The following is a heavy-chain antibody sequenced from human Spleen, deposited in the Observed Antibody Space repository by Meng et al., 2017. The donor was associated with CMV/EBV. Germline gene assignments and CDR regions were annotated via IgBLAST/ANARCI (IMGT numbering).Heavy chain of an antibody. CDR3: ARSPLIGNFDY. J-gene: IGHJ4*02. D-gene: IGHD1-20*01. Sequence: ASVKVSCKASGYTFTTNTISWVRQAPGQGLEWMGWVSAYNGNTNYAQTLQGRVTMTTDTSASTVYMELRGLRSDDTAVYYCARSPLIGNFDYWGQGTLVTVSS. V-gene: IGHV1-18*01. CDR2: VSAYNGNT. CDR1: GYTFTTNT.